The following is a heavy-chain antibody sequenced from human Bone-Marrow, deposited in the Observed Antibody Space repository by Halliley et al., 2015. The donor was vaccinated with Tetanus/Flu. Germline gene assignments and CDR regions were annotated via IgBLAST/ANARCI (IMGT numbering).Heavy chain of an antibody. D-gene: IGHD3-16*01. CDR2: YTPGNS. Sequence: YTPGNSNYNPSLKSRVTISVDTAKSQFFLKLTSVTAADTAVYYCARLAKLPLWGAFYFAFWGQGTLVTVSS. CDR3: ARLAKLPLWGAFYFAF. J-gene: IGHJ4*02. V-gene: IGHV4-4*07.